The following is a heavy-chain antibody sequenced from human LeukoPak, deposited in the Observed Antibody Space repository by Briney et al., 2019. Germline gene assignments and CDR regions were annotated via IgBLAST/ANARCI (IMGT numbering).Heavy chain of an antibody. Sequence: GASVKVSRKASGGTFSSYAISWVRQAPGQGLEWMGGIIPIFGTANYAQKFQGRVTITADESTSTAYMELSGLRSEDTAVYYCARRAQLLLYYYDSSGYYPFDYWGQGTLVTVSS. V-gene: IGHV1-69*13. CDR3: ARRAQLLLYYYDSSGYYPFDY. D-gene: IGHD3-22*01. J-gene: IGHJ4*02. CDR1: GGTFSSYA. CDR2: IIPIFGTA.